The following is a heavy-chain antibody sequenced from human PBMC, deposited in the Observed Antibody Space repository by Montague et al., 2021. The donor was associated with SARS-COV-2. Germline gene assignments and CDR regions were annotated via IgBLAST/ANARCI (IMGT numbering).Heavy chain of an antibody. CDR1: GFTFSSYG. Sequence: SLRLSCAASGFTFSSYGMHWVRLAPGKGLEWVAVIWYDGSNKYYADSVKGRFTISRDNSKNTLYLQMNSLRAEDTAVYYCARDPYDFWSGANPGMDVWGQGTTVTVSS. CDR3: ARDPYDFWSGANPGMDV. J-gene: IGHJ6*02. V-gene: IGHV3-33*01. D-gene: IGHD3-3*01. CDR2: IWYDGSNK.